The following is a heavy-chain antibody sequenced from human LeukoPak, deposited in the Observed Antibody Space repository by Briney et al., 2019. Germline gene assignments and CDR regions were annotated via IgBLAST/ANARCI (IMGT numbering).Heavy chain of an antibody. CDR3: ARGIAVVGEGGWFDP. Sequence: SETLSLTCTVSGGSISSSSYYWGWIRQPPGKGLEWIGYIYYSGSTNYNPSLKSRVTMSVDTSKNQFSLKLNSLTAADTAVYYCARGIAVVGEGGWFDPWGQGTLVTVSS. CDR1: GGSISSSSYY. V-gene: IGHV4-61*05. J-gene: IGHJ5*02. D-gene: IGHD6-19*01. CDR2: IYYSGST.